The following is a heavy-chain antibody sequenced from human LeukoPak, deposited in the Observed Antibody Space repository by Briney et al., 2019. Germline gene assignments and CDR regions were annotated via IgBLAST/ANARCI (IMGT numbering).Heavy chain of an antibody. D-gene: IGHD2-15*01. CDR3: ARRVIGGFNWFDP. CDR2: IYYSGST. V-gene: IGHV4-39*01. CDR1: GGSISSSSYY. J-gene: IGHJ5*02. Sequence: SETLSLTCTVSGGSISSSSYYWGWIRQPPGKGLEWIGSIYYSGSTYYNPSLKSRVTISVDTSKNQFSLKLSSVTAADTAVYYCARRVIGGFNWFDPWGRGTLVTVSS.